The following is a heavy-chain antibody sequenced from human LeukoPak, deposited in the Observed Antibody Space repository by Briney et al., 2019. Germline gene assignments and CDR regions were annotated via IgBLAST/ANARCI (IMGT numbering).Heavy chain of an antibody. Sequence: GGSLRLSCAVSGFSFSNYWLSWVRQAPGKGLEWVANIKQDGSEKCYVDSVKGRFTISRDNAKKSLYLQMSSLRAEDTAVYYCARYGYYYNLDVWGQGTTVTVSS. CDR1: GFSFSNYW. CDR3: ARYGYYYNLDV. V-gene: IGHV3-7*01. J-gene: IGHJ6*02. D-gene: IGHD3-10*01. CDR2: IKQDGSEK.